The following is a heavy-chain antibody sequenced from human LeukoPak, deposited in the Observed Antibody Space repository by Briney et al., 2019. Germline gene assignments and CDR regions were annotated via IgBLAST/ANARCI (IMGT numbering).Heavy chain of an antibody. V-gene: IGHV1-2*02. D-gene: IGHD3-9*01. CDR3: AGYDILNGEGQNAFDI. CDR1: GYTFTGYY. Sequence: ASVKVSCKASGYTFTGYYMHWVRQAPGQGLEWMGWINPNSGGTNYAQKFQGRVTMTRDTSISTAYMELSRLRSDDTAVYYCAGYDILNGEGQNAFDIWGQGTMVTVSS. CDR2: INPNSGGT. J-gene: IGHJ3*02.